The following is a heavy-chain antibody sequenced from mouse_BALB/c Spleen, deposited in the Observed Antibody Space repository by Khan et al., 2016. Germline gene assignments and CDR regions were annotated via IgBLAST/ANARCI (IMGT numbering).Heavy chain of an antibody. Sequence: QVQLQQSGAELVRPGASVTLSCKASGYTFSDYEMHWVKQTPVHGLQWIGSIDPETGGTAYNQKFKGQATLTAGRSSSTSYMELRSLTSEDSAVYYCTRKGIFDGTYDFDSWGQGTTLTVSS. CDR1: GYTFSDYE. J-gene: IGHJ2*01. CDR3: TRKGIFDGTYDFDS. D-gene: IGHD2-1*01. CDR2: IDPETGGT. V-gene: IGHV1-15*01.